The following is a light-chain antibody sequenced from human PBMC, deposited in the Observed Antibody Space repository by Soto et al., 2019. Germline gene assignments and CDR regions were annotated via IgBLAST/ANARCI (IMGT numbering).Light chain of an antibody. J-gene: IGKJ2*01. V-gene: IGKV1-39*01. CDR1: QRISNS. Sequence: DIQMTQSLSSLSASVGDTVTITCRASQRISNSLSLYQQRPGTAPKFLIYVASTLQRGDPSRFSGSESGTDFTLTISSLQPEDVANYYCQQTFSPPYTFGQGTKLEIK. CDR2: VAS. CDR3: QQTFSPPYT.